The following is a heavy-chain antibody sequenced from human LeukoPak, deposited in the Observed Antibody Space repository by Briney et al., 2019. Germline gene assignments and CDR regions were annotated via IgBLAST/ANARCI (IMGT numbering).Heavy chain of an antibody. CDR2: ISGSGGST. V-gene: IGHV3-23*01. Sequence: GGSLRLSCAASGFTFSSYGMSWVREAPGKGLEWVSGISGSGGSTHYADSVKGRFTISRDDSKNTLYLQMNSLRAEDTAVYYCAKTEWLPLCSYWGQGTLVTVSS. CDR1: GFTFSSYG. CDR3: AKTEWLPLCSY. D-gene: IGHD5-12*01. J-gene: IGHJ4*02.